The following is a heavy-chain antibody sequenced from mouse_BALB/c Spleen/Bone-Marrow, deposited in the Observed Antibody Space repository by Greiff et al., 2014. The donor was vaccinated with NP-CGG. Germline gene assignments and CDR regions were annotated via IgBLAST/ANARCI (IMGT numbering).Heavy chain of an antibody. CDR1: GFSFTGYT. CDR2: INPYNGGT. J-gene: IGHJ2*01. CDR3: ARGEYYFDY. Sequence: VQLKQSGPELVKPGASMKISCKASGFSFTGYTMNWVKQSHGKNLEWFGLINPYNGGTSYNLKFKGKATLTADKSSSTAYMELLSLTSEDSAVYYCARGEYYFDYWGQGTTLTVSS. V-gene: IGHV1-18*01.